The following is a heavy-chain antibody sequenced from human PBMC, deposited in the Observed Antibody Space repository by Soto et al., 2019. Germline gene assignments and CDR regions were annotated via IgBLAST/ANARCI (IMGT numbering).Heavy chain of an antibody. Sequence: ASVKVSCKSSGYTFTGYYIRWVRQAAGQGLEWMGWINPNSGGTNYAQKFQGRVTMTRDTSISTAYMELSRLRSDDTAVYYCARDQGIAAAGPFDPWGQGTLVTVSS. J-gene: IGHJ5*02. CDR3: ARDQGIAAAGPFDP. CDR2: INPNSGGT. V-gene: IGHV1-2*02. D-gene: IGHD6-13*01. CDR1: GYTFTGYY.